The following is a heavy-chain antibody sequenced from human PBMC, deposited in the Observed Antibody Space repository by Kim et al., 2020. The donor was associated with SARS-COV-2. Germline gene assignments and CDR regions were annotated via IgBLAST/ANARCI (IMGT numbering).Heavy chain of an antibody. Sequence: GGSLRLSCAASGFNFRNYFMNWVRQAPGKGPVWISRITDTGRTQSYADSVKGRFTISRDNTKNTLDLEMTNQRAEETARYYCARCGGFTNHDRYFELWSRGPRVTVSS. CDR1: GFNFRNYF. D-gene: IGHD1-1*01. J-gene: IGHJ2*01. CDR3: ARCGGFTNHDRYFEL. CDR2: ITDTGRTQ. V-gene: IGHV3-74*01.